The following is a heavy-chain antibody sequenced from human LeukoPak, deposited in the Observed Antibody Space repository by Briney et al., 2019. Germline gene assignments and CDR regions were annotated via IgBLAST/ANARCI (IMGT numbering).Heavy chain of an antibody. CDR2: IYTSGST. J-gene: IGHJ4*02. CDR1: GGSISSGSYY. Sequence: PSQTLSRTCTVSGGSISSGSYYWSWIRQPAGKGLEWIGRIYTSGSTNYNPSLKSRVTISVDTSKNQFSLKLSSVTAADTAVYYCARALEPPYYDFWSGPLDYFDYWGQGTLVTVSS. D-gene: IGHD3-3*01. CDR3: ARALEPPYYDFWSGPLDYFDY. V-gene: IGHV4-61*02.